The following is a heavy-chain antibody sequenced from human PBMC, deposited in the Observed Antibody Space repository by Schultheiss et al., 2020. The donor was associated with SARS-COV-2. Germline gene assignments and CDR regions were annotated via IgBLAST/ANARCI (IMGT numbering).Heavy chain of an antibody. CDR3: TRNSTSSGWFDP. J-gene: IGHJ5*02. D-gene: IGHD5-18*01. CDR2: IRSKARNYAT. V-gene: IGHV3-73*01. Sequence: GGSLRLSCVTSGFSFSGSGIYWVRQASGKGLEWVGRIRSKARNYATTYAASVKGRFIISRDESWNTSYLQMNSLKIEDTAVYYCTRNSTSSGWFDPWGQGTLVTVSS. CDR1: GFSFSGSG.